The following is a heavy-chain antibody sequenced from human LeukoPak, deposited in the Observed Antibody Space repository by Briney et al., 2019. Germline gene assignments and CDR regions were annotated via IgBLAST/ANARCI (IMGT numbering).Heavy chain of an antibody. CDR3: ARVEVVVILIGLDY. CDR2: ISGGGGST. Sequence: GGSLRLSCAASGFTFSSYAMSWVRQAPGKGLEWVSRISGGGGSTDYADSVKGRFTISRDNSKNTLYLQMNSLRAEDTAVYYCARVEVVVILIGLDYWGQGTLVTVSS. D-gene: IGHD3-22*01. V-gene: IGHV3-23*01. J-gene: IGHJ4*02. CDR1: GFTFSSYA.